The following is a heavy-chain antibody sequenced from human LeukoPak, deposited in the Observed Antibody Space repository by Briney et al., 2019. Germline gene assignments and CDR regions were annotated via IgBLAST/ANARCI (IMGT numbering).Heavy chain of an antibody. CDR1: GFTFSGYA. Sequence: PGGSLRLPCAASGFTFSGYAMTWVRQAPGKGLEWVSSITGSGDYTYYIDSVKGRFTISRDNSKNILYLQMNSLRGEDTALYYCAKDGLYYDGSAHVYYFDYWGQGTLVAVSS. J-gene: IGHJ4*02. V-gene: IGHV3-23*01. CDR3: AKDGLYYDGSAHVYYFDY. CDR2: ITGSGDYT. D-gene: IGHD3-22*01.